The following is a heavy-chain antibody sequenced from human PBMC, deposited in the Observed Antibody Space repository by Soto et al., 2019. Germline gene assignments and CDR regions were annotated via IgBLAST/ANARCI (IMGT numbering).Heavy chain of an antibody. Sequence: QLQLVQSGAEVKKPGSSVKVSCKASGGTFSNFAINWVRQAPGQGLEWMGGIIPVFGKAKYAQKFQGRVQFTADESKSTAYMEVNSLTSEDTAVYYCARGSPTTVTTWFDPWGQGTLVTVSS. CDR3: ARGSPTTVTTWFDP. CDR1: GGTFSNFA. D-gene: IGHD4-17*01. CDR2: IIPVFGKA. J-gene: IGHJ5*02. V-gene: IGHV1-69*01.